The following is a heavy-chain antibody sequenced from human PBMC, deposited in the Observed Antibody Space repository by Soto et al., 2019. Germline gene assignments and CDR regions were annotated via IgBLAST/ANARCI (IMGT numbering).Heavy chain of an antibody. CDR2: ISGSGGST. Sequence: GALLIPCSASGFTFSSYAMSWVRQAPGKGLEWVSAISGSGGSTYYADSVKGRFTFSRDNSQNTLYLQMNSLRGVDTDIYYCAKIGLQGSGYYFDYWGQGTLVTVYS. J-gene: IGHJ4*02. CDR3: AKIGLQGSGYYFDY. V-gene: IGHV3-23*01. D-gene: IGHD3-10*01. CDR1: GFTFSSYA.